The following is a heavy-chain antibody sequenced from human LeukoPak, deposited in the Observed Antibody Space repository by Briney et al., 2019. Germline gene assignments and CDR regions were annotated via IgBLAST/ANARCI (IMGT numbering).Heavy chain of an antibody. CDR2: INGSGDRK. Sequence: GGSLRLSCAASGFTFSSYAMSWVRQAPGKGLEWVSTINGSGDRKYYTDSVKDRFTISRVSSENTLYLQMNSLRADDTAVYYCAKDPYSSPYYGPGYLGQGTLVTVSS. V-gene: IGHV3-23*01. CDR3: AKDPYSSPYYGPGY. D-gene: IGHD6-19*01. J-gene: IGHJ4*02. CDR1: GFTFSSYA.